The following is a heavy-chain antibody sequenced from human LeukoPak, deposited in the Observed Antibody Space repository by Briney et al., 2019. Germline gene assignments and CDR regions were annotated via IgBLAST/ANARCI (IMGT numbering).Heavy chain of an antibody. D-gene: IGHD3-10*01. J-gene: IGHJ4*02. CDR3: ARDSMVRGVRGVYFDY. CDR2: IYSGGST. Sequence: GGSLRLSCLASGFTFSSYAMCWVRQAPGKGLEWVSVIYSGGSTYYADSVKGRFTISRDNSKNTLYLQMNSLRAEDTAVYYCARDSMVRGVRGVYFDYWGQGTLVTVSS. V-gene: IGHV3-53*01. CDR1: GFTFSSYA.